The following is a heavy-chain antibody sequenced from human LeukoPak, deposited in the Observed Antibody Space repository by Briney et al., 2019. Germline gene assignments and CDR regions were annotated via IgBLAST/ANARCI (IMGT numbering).Heavy chain of an antibody. D-gene: IGHD3-22*01. CDR2: INPSGGST. V-gene: IGHV1-46*01. J-gene: IGHJ4*02. Sequence: GASVKVSCKASGYTFTSYYMHWVRQAPGQGLEWMGIINPSGGSTSYAQKFQGRVTMTRDTSTSTVYMELSSLRSEDTAVYYCARDLGDSYDSSGCYTPYFDYWGQGTLVTVSS. CDR1: GYTFTSYY. CDR3: ARDLGDSYDSSGCYTPYFDY.